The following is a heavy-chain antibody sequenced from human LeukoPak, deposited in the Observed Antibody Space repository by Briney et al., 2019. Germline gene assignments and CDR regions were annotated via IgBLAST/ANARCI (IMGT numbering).Heavy chain of an antibody. V-gene: IGHV3-30*02. CDR1: GFTFSGYG. J-gene: IGHJ4*02. Sequence: GGSLRLSCAASGFTFSGYGMHWVRQAPGKGLEWVAFIRYDGSNKYYADSVKGRFTISRDNSKNTLYLQMNSLRAEDTAVYYCAKDGGLAAVADSWGQGTLVTVSS. D-gene: IGHD6-19*01. CDR3: AKDGGLAAVADS. CDR2: IRYDGSNK.